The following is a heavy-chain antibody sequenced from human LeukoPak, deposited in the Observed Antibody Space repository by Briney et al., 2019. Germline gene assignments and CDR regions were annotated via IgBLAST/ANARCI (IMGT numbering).Heavy chain of an antibody. CDR1: GGSISSYY. V-gene: IGHV4-4*09. D-gene: IGHD3-10*01. Sequence: SETLSLTCTVSGGSISSYYWSWIRQPPGKGLEWVGYIYTSGSTNYNPSLKSRVTISVDTSKNQFSLKLSSVTAADTAVYYCARHWSSGRLRFDPWGQGTLVTVSS. CDR2: IYTSGST. J-gene: IGHJ5*02. CDR3: ARHWSSGRLRFDP.